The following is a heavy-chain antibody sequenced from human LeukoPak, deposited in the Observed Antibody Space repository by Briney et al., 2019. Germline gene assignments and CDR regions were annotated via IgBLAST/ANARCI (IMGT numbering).Heavy chain of an antibody. CDR1: GGSITSGGYF. CDR2: ISYSGNT. CDR3: ARSFGESYFDY. J-gene: IGHJ4*02. Sequence: LSETLSLTCTVSGGSITSGGYFWSWIRQHPGKGLEWIGYISYSGNTYYNPSLKSRLTISVDTSKNQFSLKLSSVTAADTAVYYCARSFGESYFDYWGQGILVIVSS. V-gene: IGHV4-31*03. D-gene: IGHD3-10*01.